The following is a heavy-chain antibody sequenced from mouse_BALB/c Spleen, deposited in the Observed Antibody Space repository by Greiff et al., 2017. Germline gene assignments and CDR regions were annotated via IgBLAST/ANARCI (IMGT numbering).Heavy chain of an antibody. CDR2: IYPGDGDT. CDR1: GYAFSSYW. D-gene: IGHD2-4*01. Sequence: VQLQQSGAELVRPGSSVKISCKASGYAFSSYWMNWVKQRPGQGLEWIGQIYPGDGDTNYNGKFKGKATLTADKSSSTAYMQLSSLTSEDSAVYFCARLIYYDYDYWGQGTTLTVSS. CDR3: ARLIYYDYDY. J-gene: IGHJ2*01. V-gene: IGHV1-80*01.